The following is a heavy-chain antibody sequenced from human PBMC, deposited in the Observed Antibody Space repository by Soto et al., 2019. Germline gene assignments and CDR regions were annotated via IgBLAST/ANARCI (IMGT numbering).Heavy chain of an antibody. CDR3: ARPPRGMTKVWGGSPTDF. J-gene: IGHJ4*02. Sequence: EVQLVESGGGLVKPGGSLRLSCAASGFTFSSYSMNWVRQAPGKGLEWVSSISSTSSYIYYADSVKGRFTISRDNAKNLLYLQLTRLRAEDTAVYYCARPPRGMTKVWGGSPTDFWGQGILVTVSS. V-gene: IGHV3-21*06. D-gene: IGHD3-10*01. CDR2: ISSTSSYI. CDR1: GFTFSSYS.